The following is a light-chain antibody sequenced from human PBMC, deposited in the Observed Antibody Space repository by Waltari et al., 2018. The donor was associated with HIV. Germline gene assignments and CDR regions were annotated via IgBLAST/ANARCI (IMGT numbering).Light chain of an antibody. J-gene: IGKJ1*01. V-gene: IGKV3-20*01. Sequence: EIVLTQSPVTLSLSPGERATLSCRASQSVSSSYLAWYQQKPGQAPRLLIYGASSRPTGIPDRFSGSGSGTDFTLTISRLEPEDFAVYYCQQSGSSPRTFGQGTKVEIK. CDR3: QQSGSSPRT. CDR1: QSVSSSY. CDR2: GAS.